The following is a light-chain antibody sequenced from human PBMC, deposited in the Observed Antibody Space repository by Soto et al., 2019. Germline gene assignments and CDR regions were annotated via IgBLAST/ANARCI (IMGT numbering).Light chain of an antibody. CDR2: DAS. CDR1: QTVSTY. V-gene: IGKV3-11*01. Sequence: IVLTQSPDTLSLSPGERATLSCRASQTVSTYLAWYQQKPGQPPRLIVYDASERAPGIPARFIGSGSGTDFTLTISSLQSEDFGVYFCQQYDNWPLTFSGGTKVDIK. CDR3: QQYDNWPLT. J-gene: IGKJ4*01.